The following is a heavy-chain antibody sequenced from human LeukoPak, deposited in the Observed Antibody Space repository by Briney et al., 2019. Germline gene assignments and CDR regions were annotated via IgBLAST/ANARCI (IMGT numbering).Heavy chain of an antibody. D-gene: IGHD3-3*01. CDR1: GGSIRSDF. CDR2: VYYSGST. V-gene: IGHV4-59*08. J-gene: IGHJ5*02. CDR3: ARHNENDFWSP. Sequence: PSETLSLTCTVSGGSIRSDFWSWIRQPPGKGLEWIGYVYYSGSTNYSPSLNSRVTISVDTSKNQFSLKLTSVTAADTAVYYCARHNENDFWSPWGQGTLVTVSS.